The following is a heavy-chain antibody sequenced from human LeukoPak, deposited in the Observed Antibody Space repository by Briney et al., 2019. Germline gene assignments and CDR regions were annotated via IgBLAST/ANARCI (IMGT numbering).Heavy chain of an antibody. Sequence: GGSLRLSCAASGFTFSSYAMSWVRQAPGKGLEWVSAISGSGGSTYYADSVKGRFTISRDNSKNTLYLQMNSLTAEDTAVYYCAKNQGGFGELFMIDYWGQGTLVTVSS. CDR3: AKNQGGFGELFMIDY. CDR1: GFTFSSYA. D-gene: IGHD3-10*01. J-gene: IGHJ4*02. CDR2: ISGSGGST. V-gene: IGHV3-23*01.